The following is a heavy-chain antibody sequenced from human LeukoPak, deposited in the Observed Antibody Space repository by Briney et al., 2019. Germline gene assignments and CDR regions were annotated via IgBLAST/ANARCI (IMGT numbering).Heavy chain of an antibody. J-gene: IGHJ4*02. CDR1: GFTFSSYG. D-gene: IGHD5-18*01. CDR3: ARAGYSYDSFDY. V-gene: IGHV3-33*01. Sequence: GGSLRLSCAASGFTFSSYGMHWVRQAPGKGLEWVAVIWYDGSNKYYADSVKGRFTISRDNAKNTLYLQMNSLRAEDTAVYYCARAGYSYDSFDYWGQGTLVTVSS. CDR2: IWYDGSNK.